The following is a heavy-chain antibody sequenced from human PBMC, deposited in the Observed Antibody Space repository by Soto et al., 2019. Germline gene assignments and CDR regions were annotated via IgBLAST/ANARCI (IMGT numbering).Heavy chain of an antibody. CDR3: AREMAGTFIDY. J-gene: IGHJ4*02. CDR2: IKQDGSEK. Sequence: LSLTCAASGFTFSSYWMSWVRQAPGKGLEWVANIKQDGSEKYYVDSVKGRFTISRDNAKNSLYLQMNSLRAEDTAVYYCAREMAGTFIDYWGQGTLVTVSS. V-gene: IGHV3-7*05. CDR1: GFTFSSYW. D-gene: IGHD6-19*01.